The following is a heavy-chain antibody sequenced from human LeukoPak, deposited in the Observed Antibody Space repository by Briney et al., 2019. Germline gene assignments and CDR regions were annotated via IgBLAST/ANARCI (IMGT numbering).Heavy chain of an antibody. V-gene: IGHV1-2*06. CDR1: GYTFTSYD. Sequence: ASVKVSCKASGYTFTSYDINWVRQATGQGLEWMGRINPNSGGTNYAQKFQGRVTMTRDTSISTAYMELSRLRSDDTAVYYCARAGGGDPYGYWGQGTLVTVSS. CDR3: ARAGGGDPYGY. CDR2: INPNSGGT. D-gene: IGHD2-21*02. J-gene: IGHJ4*02.